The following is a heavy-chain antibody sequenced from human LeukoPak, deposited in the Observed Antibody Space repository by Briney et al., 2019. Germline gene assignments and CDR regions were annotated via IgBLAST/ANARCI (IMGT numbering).Heavy chain of an antibody. Sequence: GGSLRLSCAASGFTFDDYGMSWVRQAPGKGLEWVSGINWNGGSTGYADPVKGRFTISRDNAKNSLYLQMNSLRAEDTALYYCARGHSSGWYDYYYYMDVWGKGTTVTVSS. CDR2: INWNGGST. J-gene: IGHJ6*03. D-gene: IGHD6-19*01. CDR3: ARGHSSGWYDYYYYMDV. CDR1: GFTFDDYG. V-gene: IGHV3-20*04.